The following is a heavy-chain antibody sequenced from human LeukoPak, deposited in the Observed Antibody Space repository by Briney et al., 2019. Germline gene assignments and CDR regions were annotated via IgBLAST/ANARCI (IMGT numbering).Heavy chain of an antibody. D-gene: IGHD6-19*01. CDR2: IYYSGST. CDR1: GGSISSYY. CDR3: ARHGRIAVALNWFDP. Sequence: SETLSLTCTVSGGSISSYYWSWIRQPPGKGLERIGYIYYSGSTNYNPSLKSRVTISVDTSKNQFSLKLSSVTAADTAVYYCARHGRIAVALNWFDPWGQGTLVTVSS. J-gene: IGHJ5*02. V-gene: IGHV4-59*08.